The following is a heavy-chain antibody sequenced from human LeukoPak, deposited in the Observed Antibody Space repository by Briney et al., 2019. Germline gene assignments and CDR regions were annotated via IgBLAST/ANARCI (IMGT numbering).Heavy chain of an antibody. D-gene: IGHD3-10*01. Sequence: ASVKVSCKASGYTFTGYYMHWVRQAPGQGLEWMGWISAYNGNTNYAQKLQGRVTMTTDTSTSTAYMELRSLRSDDTAVYYCARECYGSGSYYLYYFDYWGQGTLVTVSS. CDR2: ISAYNGNT. CDR3: ARECYGSGSYYLYYFDY. J-gene: IGHJ4*02. V-gene: IGHV1-18*04. CDR1: GYTFTGYY.